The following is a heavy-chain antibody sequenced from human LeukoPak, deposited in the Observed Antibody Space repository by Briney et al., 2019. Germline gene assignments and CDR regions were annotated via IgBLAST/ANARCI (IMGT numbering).Heavy chain of an antibody. D-gene: IGHD6-6*01. CDR1: GGTFSSYA. CDR3: ARDGIAARTDPFDY. V-gene: IGHV1-69*05. Sequence: SVKVSCKASGGTFSSYAINWVRQAPGQGLEWMGRIIPIFGTANYAQKFQGRVTITTDESTSTAYMELSSLRSEDTAVYYCARDGIAARTDPFDYWGQGTLVTVSS. CDR2: IIPIFGTA. J-gene: IGHJ4*02.